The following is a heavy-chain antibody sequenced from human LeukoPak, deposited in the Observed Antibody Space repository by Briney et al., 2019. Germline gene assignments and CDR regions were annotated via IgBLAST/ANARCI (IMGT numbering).Heavy chain of an antibody. D-gene: IGHD1-7*01. CDR1: GVSVSSGGFY. Sequence: SETLSLTCTVSGVSVSSGGFYWTWIRQPPGKGLEWIGYIYYSGSTNYIPSLRSRLTISVDTSKNQFSLKLSSVTAADTAVYYCAREDITGTASYFDYWGQGTLVTVSS. V-gene: IGHV4-61*08. J-gene: IGHJ4*02. CDR3: AREDITGTASYFDY. CDR2: IYYSGST.